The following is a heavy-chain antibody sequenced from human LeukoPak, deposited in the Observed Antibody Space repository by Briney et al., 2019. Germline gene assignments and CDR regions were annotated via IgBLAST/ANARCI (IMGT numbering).Heavy chain of an antibody. CDR1: GYTFTTYG. V-gene: IGHV1-18*01. CDR3: ARDTTVVTPDGLDI. J-gene: IGHJ3*02. D-gene: IGHD4-23*01. Sequence: GASVKVSCKASGYTFTTYGISWVRQAPGQGLEWMGWISAYNGNTNYARKLLDRVTMTTDTSTNTAYMELRSLRSDDTAVYYCARDTTVVTPDGLDIWGQGTMVTVSS. CDR2: ISAYNGNT.